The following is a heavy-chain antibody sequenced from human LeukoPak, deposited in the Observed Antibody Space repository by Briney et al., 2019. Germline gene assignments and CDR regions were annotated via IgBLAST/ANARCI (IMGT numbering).Heavy chain of an antibody. D-gene: IGHD3-10*01. CDR2: ISYDGSNK. J-gene: IGHJ4*02. V-gene: IGHV3-30-3*02. CDR1: GFTFSSYA. Sequence: GRSLRLSCAASGFTFSSYAMHWVRQAPGKGLEWVAVISYDGSNKYYADSVRGRFTISRDNSKNTLYLQMNSLRAEDTAVYYCAKDSMVRGVIRTPFDYWGQGSLVTVSS. CDR3: AKDSMVRGVIRTPFDY.